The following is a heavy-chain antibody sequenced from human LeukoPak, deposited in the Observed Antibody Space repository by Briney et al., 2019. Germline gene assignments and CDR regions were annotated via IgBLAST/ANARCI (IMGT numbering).Heavy chain of an antibody. CDR1: GFTFSSYW. Sequence: GGSLRLSCAASGFTFSSYWMSWVRQAPGKGLEWVANIKQDGSEKYYVDSVKGRFTISRDNAKNSLYLQMNSLRAEDTAVYYCARDRVYYDFWSGFYEPAKAFDIWGQGTIVTVSS. CDR2: IKQDGSEK. V-gene: IGHV3-7*01. D-gene: IGHD3-3*01. CDR3: ARDRVYYDFWSGFYEPAKAFDI. J-gene: IGHJ3*02.